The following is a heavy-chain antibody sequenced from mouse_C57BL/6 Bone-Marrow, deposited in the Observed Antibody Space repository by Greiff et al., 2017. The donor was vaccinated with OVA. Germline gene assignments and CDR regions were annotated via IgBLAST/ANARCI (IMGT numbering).Heavy chain of an antibody. CDR1: GYTFTDYN. V-gene: IGHV1-22*01. J-gene: IGHJ4*01. CDR3: AADYYGSSPYAMDY. Sequence: VQLQQSGPELVKPGASVKMSCKASGYTFTDYNMHWVKQSHGKSLEWIGYINPNNGGTSYNQKFKGQATLTVNKSSSTAYMELRSLTSEDSAVYYGAADYYGSSPYAMDYWGQGTSVTVSS. D-gene: IGHD1-1*01. CDR2: INPNNGGT.